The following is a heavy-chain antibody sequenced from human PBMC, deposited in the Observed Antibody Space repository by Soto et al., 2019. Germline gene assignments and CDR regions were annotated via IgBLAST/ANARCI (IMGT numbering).Heavy chain of an antibody. CDR3: ARRIYDFGYYGMDV. J-gene: IGHJ6*02. CDR2: IIPIFGTA. Sequence: SVKISCKASGGTFSSYAISWVRQAPGQGLEWMGGIIPIFGTANYAQKFQGRVTITADESTSTAYMELSSLRSEDTAVYYCARRIYDFGYYGMDVWGQGTTVTVSS. V-gene: IGHV1-69*13. D-gene: IGHD3-3*01. CDR1: GGTFSSYA.